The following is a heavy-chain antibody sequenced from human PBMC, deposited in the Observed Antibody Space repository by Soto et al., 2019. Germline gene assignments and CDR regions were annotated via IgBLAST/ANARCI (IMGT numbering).Heavy chain of an antibody. J-gene: IGHJ4*01. D-gene: IGHD2-21*02. CDR2: ISSNGGST. CDR3: VKYGAVVTDIPGYFDY. CDR1: GFTFSSYA. V-gene: IGHV3-64D*08. Sequence: EVQLVESGGGLVQPGGSLRLSCSASGFTFSSYAMHWVRQAPGKGLEYVSAISSNGGSTYYADSVKGRFTNSRDNSKNTLYIQMSRLRADETAVYYCVKYGAVVTDIPGYFDYWGKGTLVTVSS.